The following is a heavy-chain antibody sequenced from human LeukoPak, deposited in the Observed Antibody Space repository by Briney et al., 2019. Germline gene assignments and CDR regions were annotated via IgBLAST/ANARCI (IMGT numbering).Heavy chain of an antibody. J-gene: IGHJ4*02. Sequence: GGPLRLSCAASGFTFSTYTMYWVRHPPGKRLEWVSIIGSSGGGIHYADSVKGRFTISRDNSKNALYLQMNSLRVEDTAVYYCAIDPNWGTHSWGQGVLVTVSS. CDR3: AIDPNWGTHS. V-gene: IGHV3-23*01. CDR2: IGSSGGGI. D-gene: IGHD7-27*01. CDR1: GFTFSTYT.